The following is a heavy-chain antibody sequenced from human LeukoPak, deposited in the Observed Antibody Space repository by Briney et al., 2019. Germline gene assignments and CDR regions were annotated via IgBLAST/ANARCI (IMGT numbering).Heavy chain of an antibody. Sequence: PGGSLRLSCAASGFTFGSYSMSWVRQGPEKCLERVSTISGGGDTTYYADSVRGRFTVSRDASKNTLFLQMSSLRAEDTAVYYCAKDAGEGSGWYYFDYWGQGTLVTVSS. J-gene: IGHJ4*02. CDR2: ISGGGDTT. V-gene: IGHV3-23*01. CDR1: GFTFGSYS. CDR3: AKDAGEGSGWYYFDY. D-gene: IGHD6-25*01.